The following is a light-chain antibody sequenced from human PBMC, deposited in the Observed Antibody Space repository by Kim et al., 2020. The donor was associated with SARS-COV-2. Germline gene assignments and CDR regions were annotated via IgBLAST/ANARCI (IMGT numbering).Light chain of an antibody. Sequence: SPGERATLSCRASQSVSRYLAWYQQKPGQAPRLLIYDASNRATGIPARFSGSGSGTDFTLTISNLEPEDFAVYYCQQRSDWRLTFGGGTKVDIK. J-gene: IGKJ4*01. CDR1: QSVSRY. CDR2: DAS. V-gene: IGKV3-11*01. CDR3: QQRSDWRLT.